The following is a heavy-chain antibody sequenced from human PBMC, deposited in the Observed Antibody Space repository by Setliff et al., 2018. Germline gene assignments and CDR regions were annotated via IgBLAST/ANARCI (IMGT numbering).Heavy chain of an antibody. D-gene: IGHD3-22*01. CDR2: IYYSGST. J-gene: IGHJ4*02. Sequence: SETLSLTCTVSGGSISSSSYYWGWIRQPPGKGLEWIGSIYYSGSTYYNPSLKSRVTISVDTSKNQFSLKLSSVTAADTAIYYCARYDSSGYSENYYFDYWGQGTLVTVPQ. CDR1: GGSISSSSYY. CDR3: ARYDSSGYSENYYFDY. V-gene: IGHV4-39*07.